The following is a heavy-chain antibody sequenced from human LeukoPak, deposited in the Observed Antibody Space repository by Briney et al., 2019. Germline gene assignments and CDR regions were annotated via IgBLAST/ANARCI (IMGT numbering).Heavy chain of an antibody. CDR1: GDSFTKYY. V-gene: IGHV4-59*01. Sequence: SETLSLTCTVSGDSFTKYYWNWIRQAPGKGLEWIGYVSGSGSTKYNPSLKSRVSMSADTSKNQLSLQLTPLSAAGTAVYYCVRARGYFVPDSWGPGTLVTVSS. J-gene: IGHJ4*02. D-gene: IGHD3-22*01. CDR2: VSGSGST. CDR3: VRARGYFVPDS.